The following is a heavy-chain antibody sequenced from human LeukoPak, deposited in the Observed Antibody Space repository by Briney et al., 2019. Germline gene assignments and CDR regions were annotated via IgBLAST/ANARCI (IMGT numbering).Heavy chain of an antibody. D-gene: IGHD3-22*01. CDR2: IIPIFGTA. J-gene: IGHJ4*02. CDR1: GGTFSSYA. Sequence: ASGKVSCKASGGTFSSYAISWVRQAPGQGLEWMGRIIPIFGTANYAQKFQGRVTITTDESTSTAYMELSSLRSEDTAVYYCARLGVRTMTFDYWGQGTLVTVSS. CDR3: ARLGVRTMTFDY. V-gene: IGHV1-69*05.